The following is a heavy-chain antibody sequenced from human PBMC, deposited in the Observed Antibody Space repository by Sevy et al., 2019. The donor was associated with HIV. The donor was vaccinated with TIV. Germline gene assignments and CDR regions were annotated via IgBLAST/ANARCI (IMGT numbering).Heavy chain of an antibody. CDR1: GFSFSDYY. D-gene: IGHD5-18*01. Sequence: GGSLRLSCTASGFSFSDYYMSWIRQAPGKGLEWISYISTSSGFTDYEDSVKGRFTISRDNAKNSLYLQMNSLRAEDTAVYFXARVRYNYGQKYFDYXGQGTLVTVSS. J-gene: IGHJ4*02. V-gene: IGHV3-11*06. CDR2: ISTSSGFT. CDR3: ARVRYNYGQKYFDY.